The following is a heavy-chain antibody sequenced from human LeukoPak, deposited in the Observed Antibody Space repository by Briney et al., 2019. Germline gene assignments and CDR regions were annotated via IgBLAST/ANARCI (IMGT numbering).Heavy chain of an antibody. Sequence: PGRSLRLSCAASGFTFSSYGMHWVRQAPGKGLEWVAVISYDGSNKYYADSVKGRFTISRDNSKKTLYLQMNSLRAEDTAVYYCAKETSSIWLPNAFDIWGQGTMVTVSS. CDR3: AKETSSIWLPNAFDI. V-gene: IGHV3-30*18. CDR1: GFTFSSYG. CDR2: ISYDGSNK. D-gene: IGHD6-13*01. J-gene: IGHJ3*02.